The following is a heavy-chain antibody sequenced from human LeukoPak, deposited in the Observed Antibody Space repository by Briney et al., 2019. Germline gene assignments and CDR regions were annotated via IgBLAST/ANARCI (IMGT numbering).Heavy chain of an antibody. CDR2: INWSGGST. V-gene: IGHV3-20*04. D-gene: IGHD6-19*01. CDR1: GFTFSSNS. CDR3: GRERGGGSGWYYFDY. J-gene: IGHJ4*02. Sequence: GGSLRLSCAASGFTFSSNSMNWVRQAPGKGLEWVSGINWSGGSTDYADSVKGRFTISRDNAKNSLYLQMNSLRAEDTALYYCGRERGGGSGWYYFDYWGQGTLVTVSS.